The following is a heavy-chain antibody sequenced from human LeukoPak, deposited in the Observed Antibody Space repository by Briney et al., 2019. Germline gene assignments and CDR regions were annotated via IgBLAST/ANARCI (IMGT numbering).Heavy chain of an antibody. CDR2: IIPIFGTA. J-gene: IGHJ5*02. CDR3: ARRTGTNPRREWFDP. V-gene: IGHV1-69*05. D-gene: IGHD1/OR15-1a*01. CDR1: GGTFSSYA. Sequence: SVKVSCKASGGTFSSYAISWVRQAPGQGLEWMGRIIPIFGTANYAQKFQGRVTITTDESTSTAYMELSSLRSEDTAVYYCARRTGTNPRREWFDPWGQGTLVTVSS.